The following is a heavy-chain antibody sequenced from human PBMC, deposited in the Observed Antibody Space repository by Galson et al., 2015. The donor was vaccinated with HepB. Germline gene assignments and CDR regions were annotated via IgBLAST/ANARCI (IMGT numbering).Heavy chain of an antibody. CDR1: GGTFSSYA. CDR3: ARGGFGELLGDAFDI. V-gene: IGHV1-69*13. D-gene: IGHD3-10*01. Sequence: SVKVSCKASGGTFSSYAISWVRQAPGQGLEWMGGIIPIFGTANYAQKFQGRVTITADESTRTAYMELSSLRSEDTAVYYCARGGFGELLGDAFDIWGQGTMVTVSS. J-gene: IGHJ3*02. CDR2: IIPIFGTA.